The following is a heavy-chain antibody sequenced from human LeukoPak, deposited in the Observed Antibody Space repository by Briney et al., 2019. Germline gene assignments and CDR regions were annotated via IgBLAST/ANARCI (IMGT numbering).Heavy chain of an antibody. CDR3: ARVRGSYYDY. CDR2: IYHTGST. CDR1: GGSVSDYY. J-gene: IGHJ4*02. Sequence: SSETLSLTCTISGGSVSDYYWSWIRQSPAKGLEWIGYIYHTGSTSYSPSLKSRVTISADTSQNQFSLKLSSVTAADTAVYYCARVRGSYYDYWGQGTLVTVSS. D-gene: IGHD1-26*01. V-gene: IGHV4-59*02.